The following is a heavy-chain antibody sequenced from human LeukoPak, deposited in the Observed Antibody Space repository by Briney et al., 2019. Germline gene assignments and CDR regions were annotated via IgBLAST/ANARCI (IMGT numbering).Heavy chain of an antibody. D-gene: IGHD2-15*01. Sequence: PGGSLRLSCAASGFTFSSYWMHWVRHAPGKGLVWVSRINTDGSSTSSADSVKGRFTISRDNAKNTLYLQMNSLRAEDTAVYYCASFQSGGRMDVWGKGTTVTVSS. CDR3: ASFQSGGRMDV. CDR1: GFTFSSYW. J-gene: IGHJ6*04. V-gene: IGHV3-74*01. CDR2: INTDGSST.